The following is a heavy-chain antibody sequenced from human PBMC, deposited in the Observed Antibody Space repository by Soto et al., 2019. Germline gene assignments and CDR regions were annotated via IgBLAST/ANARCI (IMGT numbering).Heavy chain of an antibody. CDR1: GYSISSGYY. J-gene: IGHJ5*02. CDR3: ARAVGITIFGVVINWFDP. CDR2: IYHSGST. V-gene: IGHV4-38-2*01. D-gene: IGHD3-3*01. Sequence: SETLSLTCAVSGYSISSGYYWGWIRQPPGKGLEWIGSIYHSGSTYYNPSLKSRVTISVDTSKNQFSLKLSSVTAADTAVYYCARAVGITIFGVVINWFDPWGQGTLVTVSS.